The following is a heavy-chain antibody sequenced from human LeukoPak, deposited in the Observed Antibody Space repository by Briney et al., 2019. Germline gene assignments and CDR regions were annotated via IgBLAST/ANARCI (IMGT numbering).Heavy chain of an antibody. CDR1: GFIFSSYW. J-gene: IGHJ4*02. CDR2: IKEDGSEK. V-gene: IGHV3-7*01. Sequence: GGSLRLSCAASGFIFSSYWMAWVRQAPGKGLEWVANIKEDGSEKNYVDSVKGRFTISRDNAKNSLYLQMNSLRAEDTAVYYCASYYDSSGYYLDYFDYWGQGTLVTVSS. D-gene: IGHD3-22*01. CDR3: ASYYDSSGYYLDYFDY.